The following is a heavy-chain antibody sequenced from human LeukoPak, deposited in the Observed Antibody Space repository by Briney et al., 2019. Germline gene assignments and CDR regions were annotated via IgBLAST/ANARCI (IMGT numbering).Heavy chain of an antibody. V-gene: IGHV3-9*01. D-gene: IGHD6-25*01. CDR1: GFTFDDYA. J-gene: IGHJ4*02. Sequence: GGSLRLSCAASGFTFDDYATHWVQQAPGKGLEWVSGISWNSGSIGYADSVKGRFTISRDNAKNSLYLQMNSLRAEDTALYYCAKDKRSATLYYFDYWGQGTLVTVSS. CDR2: ISWNSGSI. CDR3: AKDKRSATLYYFDY.